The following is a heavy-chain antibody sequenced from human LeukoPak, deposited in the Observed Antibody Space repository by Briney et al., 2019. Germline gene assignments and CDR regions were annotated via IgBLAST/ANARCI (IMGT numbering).Heavy chain of an antibody. CDR1: GFIFSSYA. CDR2: ISGSGGSI. CDR3: ARAGGGYYGSGRYFDY. Sequence: GSLRLSCAASGFIFSSYAMSWVRQAPGKGLEWVSAISGSGGSIYYADSVKGRFTISRDNAKNTLYLQMNSLRAEDTAVYYCARAGGGYYGSGRYFDYWGQGTLVTVSS. D-gene: IGHD3-10*01. V-gene: IGHV3-23*01. J-gene: IGHJ4*02.